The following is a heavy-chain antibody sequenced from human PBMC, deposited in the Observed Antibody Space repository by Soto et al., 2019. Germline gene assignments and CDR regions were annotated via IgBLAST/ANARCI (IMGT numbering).Heavy chain of an antibody. Sequence: SVKVSCKASGGTFSSHAISWVRQAPREGLEWMGGIIPIFGTANYAQKFQGRVTITADESTSTAYMELSRLRSEDTAVYYFSWNGIVELKSNFDYWGQGTLVTVSS. J-gene: IGHJ4*02. D-gene: IGHD1-26*01. CDR1: GGTFSSHA. CDR2: IIPIFGTA. CDR3: SWNGIVELKSNFDY. V-gene: IGHV1-69*13.